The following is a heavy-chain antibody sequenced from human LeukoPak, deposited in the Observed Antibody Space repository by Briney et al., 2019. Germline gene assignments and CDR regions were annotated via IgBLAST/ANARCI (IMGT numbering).Heavy chain of an antibody. CDR3: ARGYCSSTSCYFDY. J-gene: IGHJ4*02. CDR2: INWNGGST. Sequence: GGSLRLSCAASGFTFDDYGMSWVRQAPGKGLELVSGINWNGGSTGYADSVKGRFTISRDNAKNSLYLQMNSLRAEDTALYYCARGYCSSTSCYFDYWGQGTLVTVSS. V-gene: IGHV3-20*04. D-gene: IGHD2-2*01. CDR1: GFTFDDYG.